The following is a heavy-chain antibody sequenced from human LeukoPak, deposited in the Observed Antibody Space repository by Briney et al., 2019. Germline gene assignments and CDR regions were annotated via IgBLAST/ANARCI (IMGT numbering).Heavy chain of an antibody. CDR3: ARGGRSSSGYSNLGGGIDP. D-gene: IGHD3-22*01. CDR1: GGSFSGYY. Sequence: SETLSLTCAVYGGSFSGYYWSWIRQPPGKGLEWIGEINHSGSTNYNPSLKSRVTISVDTSKNQFSLKLSSVPAPDTAVYYCARGGRSSSGYSNLGGGIDPWGQGTLVTVSS. J-gene: IGHJ5*02. V-gene: IGHV4-34*01. CDR2: INHSGST.